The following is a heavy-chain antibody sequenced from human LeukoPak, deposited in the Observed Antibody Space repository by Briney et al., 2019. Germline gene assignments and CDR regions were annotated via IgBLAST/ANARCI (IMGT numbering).Heavy chain of an antibody. V-gene: IGHV1-18*01. CDR2: ISTYNGNT. J-gene: IGHJ5*02. D-gene: IGHD6-13*01. Sequence: ASVKVSCKASGYXFTSYGMSWVRQAPGQGLEWMGWISTYNGNTNYAQKLQGRVTMTTDTSTNTAYMELRSLRSDDTAVYYCARGHPYSNNRFDPWGQGTLITVSS. CDR3: ARGHPYSNNRFDP. CDR1: GYXFTSYG.